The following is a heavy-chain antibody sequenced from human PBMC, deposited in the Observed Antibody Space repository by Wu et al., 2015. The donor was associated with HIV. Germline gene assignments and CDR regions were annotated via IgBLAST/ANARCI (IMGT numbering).Heavy chain of an antibody. CDR1: GYTFTDYY. CDR3: ARGWDRIIVGAKAPSTYWFDP. CDR2: INPNTGGT. V-gene: IGHV1-2*02. J-gene: IGHJ5*02. D-gene: IGHD1-26*01. Sequence: QVQLMQSGAEVKKPGASVKVSCKASGYTFTDYYMHWVRQAPGHGPEWMGWINPNTGGTTFAQKFRDRVTMTSDPSTNTASMELRRLRSNDTAVYYCARGWDRIIVGAKAPSTYWFDPWGQGTLVTVSS.